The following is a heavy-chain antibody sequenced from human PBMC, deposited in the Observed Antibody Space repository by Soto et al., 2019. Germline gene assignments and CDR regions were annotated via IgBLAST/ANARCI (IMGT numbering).Heavy chain of an antibody. D-gene: IGHD1-1*01. Sequence: EVQLVESGGGLVQPGGSLRLSCVASGFSLSNFWMTWVRQIPGKGLGLVATINEDGSQKYSVDSVKGRFTISRDNAKNSLYLPMNSLRADDTALYYCARIISWNDACWGQGTLVTVSS. CDR2: INEDGSQK. V-gene: IGHV3-7*05. J-gene: IGHJ4*02. CDR3: ARIISWNDAC. CDR1: GFSLSNFW.